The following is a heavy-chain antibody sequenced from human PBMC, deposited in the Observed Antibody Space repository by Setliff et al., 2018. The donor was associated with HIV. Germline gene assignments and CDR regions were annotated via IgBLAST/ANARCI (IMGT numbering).Heavy chain of an antibody. D-gene: IGHD3-10*01. J-gene: IGHJ4*02. CDR2: IDYSGNT. Sequence: SETLSLTCTVSGGSLSSTTYYWDWIRQPPGKGLEWIGIIDYSGNTYYNPSLKSRITISVDTSKNQFSLTLSSVTAADTAVYYCARSGPVWFGEPPYYFDSWGLGTLVTVSS. CDR3: ARSGPVWFGEPPYYFDS. CDR1: GGSLSSTTYY. V-gene: IGHV4-39*07.